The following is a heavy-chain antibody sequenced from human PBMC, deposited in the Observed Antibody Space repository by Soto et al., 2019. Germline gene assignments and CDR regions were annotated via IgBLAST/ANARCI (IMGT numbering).Heavy chain of an antibody. CDR1: GFTCSSYA. J-gene: IGHJ4*02. V-gene: IGHV3-23*01. Sequence: EVQLLESGGGLVQPGGSLRLSCAASGFTCSSYAMNWVRQGPGKGLEWVSVISGSGGSTYYADSVKGRFTISRDNSKNTLYLQMNSLRAEDTAVYYWASRSSGWYFDYWGQGTLVTVSS. D-gene: IGHD6-19*01. CDR3: ASRSSGWYFDY. CDR2: ISGSGGST.